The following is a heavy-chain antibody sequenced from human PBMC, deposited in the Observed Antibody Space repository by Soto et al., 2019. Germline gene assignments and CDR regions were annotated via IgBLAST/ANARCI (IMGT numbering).Heavy chain of an antibody. CDR2: INHPENT. V-gene: IGHV4-34*02. CDR1: DASSSAHY. D-gene: IGHD3-9*01. Sequence: QVQPKQWGAGLLKPSETLSLTCAVYDASSSAHYWSWVRQPPGKGLEWIGEINHPENTNYNSSLKSRLTISVDTSKNQFSLRVSSVTAADTAVYYCARRVSILYYFDYWGQGTPVTVSS. CDR3: ARRVSILYYFDY. J-gene: IGHJ4*02.